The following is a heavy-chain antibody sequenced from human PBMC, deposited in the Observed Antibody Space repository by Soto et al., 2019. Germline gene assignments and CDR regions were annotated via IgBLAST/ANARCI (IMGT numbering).Heavy chain of an antibody. CDR1: GYTFTGYY. V-gene: IGHV1-2*02. J-gene: IGHJ6*02. D-gene: IGHD2-2*01. CDR3: ASRLGPAAGAGGITTEDYGMDV. CDR2: INPNSGGT. Sequence: ASVKVSCKASGYTFTGYYMHWVLQAPGEGLEWMGWINPNSGGTNYAQKFQGRVTMTRDTSISTAYMELSRLRSDDTAVYYCASRLGPAAGAGGITTEDYGMDVWGQGTTVTVSS.